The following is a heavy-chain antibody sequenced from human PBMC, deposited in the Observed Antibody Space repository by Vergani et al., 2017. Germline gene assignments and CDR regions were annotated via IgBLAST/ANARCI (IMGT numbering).Heavy chain of an antibody. CDR2: IYPGDSDT. CDR3: ARTTYHGDIVVVPAGVWFDP. Sequence: EVQLVQSGAEVKKPGESLKISCKGSGYSFTSYWIGWVRQMPGKGLEWMGIIYPGDSDTRYSPSFQGQVTISADKSISTAYLQWSSLKASDTAMYYCARTTYHGDIVVVPAGVWFDPWGQGTLVTVSS. V-gene: IGHV5-51*03. D-gene: IGHD2-2*01. J-gene: IGHJ5*02. CDR1: GYSFTSYW.